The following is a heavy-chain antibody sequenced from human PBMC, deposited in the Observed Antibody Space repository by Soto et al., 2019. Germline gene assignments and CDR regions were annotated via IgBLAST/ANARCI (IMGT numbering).Heavy chain of an antibody. CDR2: ISHSGGST. Sequence: EVQLLESGGGLVQPGGSLRLSCEASGFTFSSFAMSWVRQAPGKGLEWVSAISHSGGSTYYADSVKGRFTISRYNSKNTLYLQLNSLRAEDTSVYYCAKDRALVISDFWGKGTLVTVSS. CDR3: AKDRALVISDF. D-gene: IGHD3-10*01. J-gene: IGHJ4*02. CDR1: GFTFSSFA. V-gene: IGHV3-23*01.